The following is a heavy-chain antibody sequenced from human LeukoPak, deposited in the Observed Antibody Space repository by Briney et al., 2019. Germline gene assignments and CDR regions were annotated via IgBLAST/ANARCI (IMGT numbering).Heavy chain of an antibody. Sequence: PGGSLRLSCAASGFTFSSYGMHWARQAPGKGLEWVVVIWYDGSNKYYADSVKGRFTISRDNSKNTLYLQMNSLRAEDTAVYYCARLYGTYPGWFDPWGQGTLVTVSS. J-gene: IGHJ5*02. CDR2: IWYDGSNK. V-gene: IGHV3-33*01. D-gene: IGHD4-17*01. CDR3: ARLYGTYPGWFDP. CDR1: GFTFSSYG.